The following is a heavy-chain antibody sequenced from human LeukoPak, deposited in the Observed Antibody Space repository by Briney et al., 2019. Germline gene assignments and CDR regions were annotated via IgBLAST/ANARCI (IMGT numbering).Heavy chain of an antibody. CDR2: ISGSGGST. Sequence: AGGSLRLSCAASGFTFSSYAVSWVRQAPGKGLEWVSAISGSGGSTYYADSVKGRFTISRDNSKNTLYLQMNSLRAEDTAVYYCAKGAEGPRWPPFDYWGQGTLVTVSS. J-gene: IGHJ4*02. CDR1: GFTFSSYA. CDR3: AKGAEGPRWPPFDY. D-gene: IGHD4-23*01. V-gene: IGHV3-23*01.